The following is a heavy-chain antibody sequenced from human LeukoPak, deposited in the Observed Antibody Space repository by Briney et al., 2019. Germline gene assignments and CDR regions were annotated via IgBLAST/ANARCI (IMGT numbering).Heavy chain of an antibody. CDR2: INWNGGST. CDR3: AKDRRPTYYSDSSGYYFRDAFDI. CDR1: GFTFDDYG. J-gene: IGHJ3*02. Sequence: GGSLRLSCAASGFTFDDYGMGWVRQAPGKGLEWVSGINWNGGSTDYADSVKGRFTISRDNAKNSLYLQMISLRAEDTALYYCAKDRRPTYYSDSSGYYFRDAFDIWGQGTMVTVSS. V-gene: IGHV3-20*04. D-gene: IGHD3-22*01.